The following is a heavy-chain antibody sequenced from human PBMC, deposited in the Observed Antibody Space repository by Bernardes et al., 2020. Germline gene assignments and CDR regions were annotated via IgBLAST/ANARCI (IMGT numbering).Heavy chain of an antibody. Sequence: SGATLSKPTETLTLTCPVSGFSLSPARMGVSWIRQPPGKALEWLAHIFSNDEKSYSTSLKSRLTISKDTSKSQVVLTMTNMDPVDTATYYCARIGYSYGYYYYYGMDVWGQGTTVTVSS. CDR1: GFSLSPARMG. J-gene: IGHJ6*02. V-gene: IGHV2-26*01. D-gene: IGHD5-18*01. CDR3: ARIGYSYGYYYYYGMDV. CDR2: IFSNDEK.